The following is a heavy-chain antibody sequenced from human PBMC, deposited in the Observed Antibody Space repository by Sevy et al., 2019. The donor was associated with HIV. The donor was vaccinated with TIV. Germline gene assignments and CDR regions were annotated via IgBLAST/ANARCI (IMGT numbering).Heavy chain of an antibody. CDR3: AKDFTGYNGMDV. CDR2: ISYDGRNK. V-gene: IGHV3-30*18. D-gene: IGHD3-9*01. Sequence: GGSLRLSCAVSGIIFTTSGMHWVRQAPGKGLEWVAVISYDGRNKFYGDSVKGRFTISRDNSKNILYLQMNSLRVEDTAVEYCAKDFTGYNGMDVWGQGTMVTVSS. J-gene: IGHJ6*02. CDR1: GIIFTTSG.